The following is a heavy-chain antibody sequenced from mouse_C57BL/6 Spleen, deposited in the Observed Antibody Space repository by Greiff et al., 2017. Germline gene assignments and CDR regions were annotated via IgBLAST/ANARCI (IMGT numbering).Heavy chain of an antibody. CDR1: GYTFTSYW. D-gene: IGHD4-1*01. J-gene: IGHJ2*01. V-gene: IGHV1-61*01. Sequence: QVQLQQPGAELVRPGSSVKLSCKASGYTFTSYWMDWVKQRPGQGLEWIGNIYPSDSETHDNQKFKDKATLTVDKSSSPAYMPLSSRTSEDSAVYDCARRLGTWGQGTTLTVSS. CDR2: IYPSDSET. CDR3: ARRLGT.